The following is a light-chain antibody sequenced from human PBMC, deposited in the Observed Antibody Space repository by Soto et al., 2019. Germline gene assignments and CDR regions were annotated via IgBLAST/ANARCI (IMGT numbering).Light chain of an antibody. V-gene: IGKV3-20*01. CDR2: GAS. J-gene: IGKJ5*01. CDR3: QLYGISPH. CDR1: QSVSSY. Sequence: EIVLTHSPATLSLSPCERATLSCRASQSVSSYLAWYQQKPGQAPRLLIYGASSRATGITDRFSGSGSGTDFILTVSRLEPEDFAVYYCQLYGISPHFGQGTRLEI.